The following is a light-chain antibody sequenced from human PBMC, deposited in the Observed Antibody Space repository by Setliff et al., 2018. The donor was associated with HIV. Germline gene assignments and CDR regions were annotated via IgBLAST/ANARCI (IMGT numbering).Light chain of an antibody. CDR3: QAWDSSTAAYV. V-gene: IGLV3-1*01. Sequence: SYELTQPTSVSVSPGQTASITCSGDKLGDKYACWYQQKPGQSPVVVVYQDDKRPSGIPERFSGSNSGNTATLTISGTQAMDEADYYCQAWDSSTAAYVVGNGTKVTVL. J-gene: IGLJ1*01. CDR1: KLGDKY. CDR2: QDD.